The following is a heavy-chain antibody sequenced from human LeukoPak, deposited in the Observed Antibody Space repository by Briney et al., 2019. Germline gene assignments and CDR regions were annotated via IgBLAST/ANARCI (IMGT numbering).Heavy chain of an antibody. CDR2: INPSGGST. Sequence: ASVKVSCKASGYTFTSYYMHWVRQAPGQGLEWMGIINPSGGSTSYAQKFQGRVTITADESTSTAYMELSSLRSEDTAVYYCARNLPDLTVPYCYYYGMDVWGQGTTVTVSS. D-gene: IGHD2-2*01. CDR1: GYTFTSYY. J-gene: IGHJ6*02. CDR3: ARNLPDLTVPYCYYYGMDV. V-gene: IGHV1-46*01.